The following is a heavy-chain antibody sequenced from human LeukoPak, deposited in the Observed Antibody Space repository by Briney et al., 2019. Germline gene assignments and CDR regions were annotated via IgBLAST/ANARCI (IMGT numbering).Heavy chain of an antibody. D-gene: IGHD5-18*01. CDR2: IIPIFGTA. J-gene: IGHJ6*02. V-gene: IGHV1-69*13. CDR3: AKDIWIQPLYYYYGMDV. Sequence: GASVKVSCKASGGTFSSYAISWVRQAPGQGLEWMGGIIPIFGTANYAQKFQGRVTITADESTSTAYMELSSLRAEDTALYYCAKDIWIQPLYYYYGMDVWGQGTTVTVSS. CDR1: GGTFSSYA.